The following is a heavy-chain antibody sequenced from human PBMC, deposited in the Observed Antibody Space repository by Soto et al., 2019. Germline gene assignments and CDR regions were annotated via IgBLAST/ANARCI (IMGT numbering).Heavy chain of an antibody. CDR2: IYSGGST. V-gene: IGHV3-53*04. CDR3: ARVAPHKITVDYYYYMDV. D-gene: IGHD3-10*01. J-gene: IGHJ6*03. CDR1: GFTVSSNY. Sequence: GGSLRLSCAASGFTVSSNYMSWVRQAPGKGLEWVSVIYSGGSTYYADSVKGRFTISRHYPKNTLYLQMNSLSAEDTAVYYCARVAPHKITVDYYYYMDVWGKGTTVTVSS.